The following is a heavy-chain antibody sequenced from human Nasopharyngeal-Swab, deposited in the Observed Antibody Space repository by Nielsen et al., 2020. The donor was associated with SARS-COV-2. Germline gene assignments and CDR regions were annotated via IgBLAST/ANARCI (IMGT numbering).Heavy chain of an antibody. Sequence: GESLKISCAASGVTFSTYVMNWVRQAPGKGLEWVSSISSSSSYIYYADSVKGRFTISRDNAKNSLYLQMNSLRAEDTAVYYCASLAAAGTNTYYYYGMDVWGKGTTVTVSS. CDR1: GVTFSTYV. CDR3: ASLAAAGTNTYYYYGMDV. D-gene: IGHD6-13*01. CDR2: ISSSSSYI. J-gene: IGHJ6*04. V-gene: IGHV3-21*01.